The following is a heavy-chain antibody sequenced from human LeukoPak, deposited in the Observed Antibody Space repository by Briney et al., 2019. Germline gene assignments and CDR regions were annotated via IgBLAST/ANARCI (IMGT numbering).Heavy chain of an antibody. Sequence: GGSLRLSCAASGFALSSHWMTWVRQVPGRGPEWVANVNRDGSETYYLDSVKGRFTISKDNAKNSLYLQMSSLRAEDTALYHCARNNGMDVWGQGNAVIVSS. CDR1: GFALSSHW. CDR3: ARNNGMDV. V-gene: IGHV3-7*03. J-gene: IGHJ6*02. CDR2: VNRDGSET.